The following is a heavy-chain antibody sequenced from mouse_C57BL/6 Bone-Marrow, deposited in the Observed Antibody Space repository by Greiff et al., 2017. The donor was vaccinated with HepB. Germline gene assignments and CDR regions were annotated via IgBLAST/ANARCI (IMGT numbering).Heavy chain of an antibody. CDR2: ISSGGDYL. D-gene: IGHD2-3*01. V-gene: IGHV5-9-1*02. CDR1: GFTFSSYA. Sequence: EVKLVESGEGLVKPGGSLKLSCAASGFTFSSYAMSWVRQTPEKRLEWVAYISSGGDYLYYADTVKGRFTISRDNARNTLYLKRSSLKSEDTAMYYCTRVVYDGYYNYFDYWGQGTTLTVSS. CDR3: TRVVYDGYYNYFDY. J-gene: IGHJ2*01.